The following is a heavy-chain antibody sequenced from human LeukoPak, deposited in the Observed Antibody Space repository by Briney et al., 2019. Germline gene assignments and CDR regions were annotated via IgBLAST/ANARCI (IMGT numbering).Heavy chain of an antibody. V-gene: IGHV3-30*12. CDR3: ASSLPYSPIDY. J-gene: IGHJ4*02. D-gene: IGHD5-12*01. CDR2: ISYNSSNK. Sequence: GGSLRLSCAASGFTFSSYGMHSVREAPGKGLEGVAFISYNSSNKYYADSVKGRFTVSRDNSKNTLYLQMNSLRAEDTAVYYCASSLPYSPIDYWGQGTLVTVSS. CDR1: GFTFSSYG.